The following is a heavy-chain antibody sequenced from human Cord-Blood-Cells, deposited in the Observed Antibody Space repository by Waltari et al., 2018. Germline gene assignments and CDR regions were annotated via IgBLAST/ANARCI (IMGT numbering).Heavy chain of an antibody. J-gene: IGHJ4*02. V-gene: IGHV4-59*01. CDR3: ARYRTGTFDY. D-gene: IGHD1-1*01. CDR1: GGSISSYY. Sequence: QVQLQESGPGLVQPSETLSLTCTVSGGSISSYYRSWIRQPPGKGLEWIGYIYYSGSTNYNPSLKSRVTISVDTSKNQFSLKLSSVTAADTAVYYCARYRTGTFDYWGQGTLVTVSS. CDR2: IYYSGST.